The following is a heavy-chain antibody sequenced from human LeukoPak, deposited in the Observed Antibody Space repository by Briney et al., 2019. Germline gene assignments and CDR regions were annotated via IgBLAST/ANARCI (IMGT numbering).Heavy chain of an antibody. CDR1: GCSFNDYY. D-gene: IGHD2-2*01. J-gene: IGHJ5*02. Sequence: SETLSLTCAVYGCSFNDYYWNWVRQPPGKGLEWVGEINAGGDTNYNPSLKSRVNISVETSKKQFSLSLTSMIAADTALYYCARGQVPAARGYNWFDPWGQGTLVTVSS. CDR2: INAGGDT. V-gene: IGHV4-34*01. CDR3: ARGQVPAARGYNWFDP.